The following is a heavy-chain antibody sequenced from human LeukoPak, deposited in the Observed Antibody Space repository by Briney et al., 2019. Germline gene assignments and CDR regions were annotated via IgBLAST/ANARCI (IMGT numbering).Heavy chain of an antibody. J-gene: IGHJ4*02. V-gene: IGHV3-15*05. D-gene: IGHD3-10*01. CDR3: TTVTLRPVGL. Sequence: PGRSLRLSCAASGFTFTNAWMSWVRQAPGKGLEWVGRVKSKTDGGTIDYAAPVKGRFTISRDDSKNTLFLQMNSLKIEDTAVYYCTTVTLRPVGLWGQGTLVTVSS. CDR2: VKSKTDGGTI. CDR1: GFTFTNAW.